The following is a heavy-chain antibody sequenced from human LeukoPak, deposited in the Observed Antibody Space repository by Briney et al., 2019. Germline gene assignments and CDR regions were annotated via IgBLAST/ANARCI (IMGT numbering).Heavy chain of an antibody. CDR2: IDSSGST. J-gene: IGHJ6*03. CDR3: ARSVNGDSFYYYYMDV. V-gene: IGHV4-4*07. Sequence: SGTLSLTCTVSGGSISSYYWSCIRQPAGKGLEWIGRIDSSGSTNYTTSIQSPVTISVDKSKNQFSLKLTSVTAAATAVHYCARSVNGDSFYYYYMDVWGKGTTVTVSS. CDR1: GGSISSYY. D-gene: IGHD2-21*02.